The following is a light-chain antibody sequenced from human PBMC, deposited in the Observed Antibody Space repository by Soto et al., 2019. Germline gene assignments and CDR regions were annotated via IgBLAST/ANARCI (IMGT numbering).Light chain of an antibody. V-gene: IGKV1-12*01. CDR3: QHATSSPT. Sequence: DIQMTQSPSSVSASVGDRVAITCRASQDISSWLAWYQQKPGKAPKLLIYAASSLRSGIPSRFSCSGSWTYFTITISNLQPEDFATYYCQHATSSPTFGGGTKVEIK. CDR1: QDISSW. CDR2: AAS. J-gene: IGKJ4*01.